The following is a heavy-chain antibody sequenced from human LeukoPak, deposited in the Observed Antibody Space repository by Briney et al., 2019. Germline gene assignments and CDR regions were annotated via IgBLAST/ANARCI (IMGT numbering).Heavy chain of an antibody. CDR1: GGSFSGYY. Sequence: SETLSLTCAVYGGSFSGYYWSWIRQPPGKGLEWIGEINHSGSTNYNPSLKSRVTISVDTPKNQFSLKLSSVTAADTAVYYCARGPSFGYSSSWPLYYYYGMDVWGQGTTVTVSS. J-gene: IGHJ6*02. D-gene: IGHD6-13*01. CDR2: INHSGST. V-gene: IGHV4-34*01. CDR3: ARGPSFGYSSSWPLYYYYGMDV.